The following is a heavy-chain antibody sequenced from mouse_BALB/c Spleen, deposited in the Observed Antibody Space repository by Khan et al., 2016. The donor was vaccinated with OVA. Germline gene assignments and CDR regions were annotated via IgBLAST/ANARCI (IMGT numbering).Heavy chain of an antibody. V-gene: IGHV3-2*02. Sequence: EVELVESGPGLVKPSQSLFLTCTVTGYSITSDYAWNWIRQFPGNKLEWMGYISYSGNTKYNPSLKSRISITRDTSKNQFFLQLNFVTIEDTATYYWARIQGGDFDYWGQGTTLTVSS. CDR2: ISYSGNT. CDR1: GYSITSDYA. CDR3: ARIQGGDFDY. J-gene: IGHJ2*01. D-gene: IGHD3-2*02.